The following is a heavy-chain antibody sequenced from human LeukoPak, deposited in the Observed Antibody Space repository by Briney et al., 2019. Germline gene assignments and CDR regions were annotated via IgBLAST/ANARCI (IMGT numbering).Heavy chain of an antibody. CDR2: IIPIFGTA. CDR3: AGANPNWFDP. V-gene: IGHV1-69*05. Sequence: GASVKVSCKASGGTFSSYAISWVRQAPRQGLEWMGGIIPIFGTANYAQKFQGRVTITTDESTSTAYMELSSLRSEDTAVYYCAGANPNWFDPWGQGTLATVSS. J-gene: IGHJ5*02. CDR1: GGTFSSYA.